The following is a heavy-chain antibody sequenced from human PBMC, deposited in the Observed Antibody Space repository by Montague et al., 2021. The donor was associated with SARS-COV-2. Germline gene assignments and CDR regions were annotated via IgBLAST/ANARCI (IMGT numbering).Heavy chain of an antibody. J-gene: IGHJ4*02. Sequence: SLRLSLSASGFTFSSYAMHWVRQAPGKGLEWVAVISYDGSNKYYADSVKGRFTISRDNSKNTLYLQMNSLRAEDTAVYYCARDNYDYVWGSYRYIYWGQGTLATVSS. V-gene: IGHV3-30*04. CDR1: GFTFSSYA. CDR3: ARDNYDYVWGSYRYIY. CDR2: ISYDGSNK. D-gene: IGHD3-16*02.